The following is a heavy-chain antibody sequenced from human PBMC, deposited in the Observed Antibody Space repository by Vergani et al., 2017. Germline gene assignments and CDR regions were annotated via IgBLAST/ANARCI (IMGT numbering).Heavy chain of an antibody. CDR2: IYYSGST. CDR1: GDSIRSSNYY. D-gene: IGHD6-19*01. V-gene: IGHV4-39*01. CDR3: ARHSTVEWLVKLGWIAP. J-gene: IGHJ5*02. Sequence: QLQLQESGPGLVKPSATLSLTCSVSGDSIRSSNYYWGWIRQPPGKGLEWIASIYYSGSTYYNPSLKSRVTISVDTSKNQFSLKLSSVTAADTAVYFCARHSTVEWLVKLGWIAPWGQGILVTVSS.